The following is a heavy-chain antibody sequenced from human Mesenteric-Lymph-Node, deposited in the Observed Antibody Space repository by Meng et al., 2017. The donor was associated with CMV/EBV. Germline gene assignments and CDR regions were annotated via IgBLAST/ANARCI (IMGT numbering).Heavy chain of an antibody. D-gene: IGHD2-2*01. CDR1: GYSFNVYY. CDR2: INPNGGGT. V-gene: IGHV1-2*02. J-gene: IGHJ6*02. CDR3: ARVGAVVVVSAPGGGMDV. Sequence: ASVKVSCKASGYSFNVYYMHWARLAPGQGLEWVGRINPNGGGTKYAQMFQGRVTMTRDTSISTAYMELTGLRSDDTAVYYCARVGAVVVVSAPGGGMDVWGQGTTVTVSS.